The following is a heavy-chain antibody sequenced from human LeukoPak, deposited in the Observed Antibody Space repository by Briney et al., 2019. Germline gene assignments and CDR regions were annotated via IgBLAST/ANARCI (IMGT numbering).Heavy chain of an antibody. CDR3: ARDRVTRGYSYGIPLYGMDV. CDR1: GFTVSSNY. J-gene: IGHJ6*02. V-gene: IGHV3-53*01. Sequence: PGGSLRLSCVVSGFTVSSNYMSWVRQPPGKGLEWVSVIYSGGSTYYADSVKGRFTISRDNSKNTLYLQMNSLRAEDTAVYYCARDRVTRGYSYGIPLYGMDVWGQGTTVTVSS. CDR2: IYSGGST. D-gene: IGHD5-18*01.